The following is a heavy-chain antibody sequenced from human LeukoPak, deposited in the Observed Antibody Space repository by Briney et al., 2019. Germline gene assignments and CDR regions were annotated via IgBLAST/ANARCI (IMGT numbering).Heavy chain of an antibody. Sequence: PGGSLRLSCAASGFTFTIYWMSWVRQAPGKGLEWVANIKQDGSEKFYVDSVRGRFSISRDNAKNSLYLQMNSLRAEDTALYYCERDPYSSSVLNLDFWGQGTLVTVSS. V-gene: IGHV3-7*03. D-gene: IGHD6-13*01. CDR1: GFTFTIYW. CDR2: IKQDGSEK. J-gene: IGHJ4*02. CDR3: ERDPYSSSVLNLDF.